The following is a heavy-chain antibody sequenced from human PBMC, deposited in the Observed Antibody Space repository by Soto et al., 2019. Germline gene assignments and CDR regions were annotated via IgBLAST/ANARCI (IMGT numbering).Heavy chain of an antibody. CDR1: GYTFNNFV. V-gene: IGHV1-18*01. Sequence: QVQLVQSGTEVQKPGASVKVSCKASGYTFNNFVVAWVRQAPGQGLEWMGWISASNGDTNYAQKFQGRVTMTTETSTNTAYMHLRSLRSGDTAVYYCARATVGVVPTATYIDHWGQGTRVSVSS. J-gene: IGHJ4*02. CDR3: ARATVGVVPTATYIDH. CDR2: ISASNGDT. D-gene: IGHD2-21*02.